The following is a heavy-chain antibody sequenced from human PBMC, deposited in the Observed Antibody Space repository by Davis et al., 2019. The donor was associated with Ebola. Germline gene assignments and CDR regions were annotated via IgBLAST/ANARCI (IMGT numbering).Heavy chain of an antibody. J-gene: IGHJ6*02. CDR1: GYTFTSYY. V-gene: IGHV1-46*01. Sequence: ASVKVSCKASGYTFTSYYMHWVRQAPGQGLEWMGIINPSGGSTSYAQKFQGRVTMTRDTSTSTVYMELSSLRSEDTAVYYCARDIVVVPAAQRKWVVTVKYYYYYGIDVWGQGTTVTVSS. CDR2: INPSGGST. CDR3: ARDIVVVPAAQRKWVVTVKYYYYYGIDV. D-gene: IGHD2-2*01.